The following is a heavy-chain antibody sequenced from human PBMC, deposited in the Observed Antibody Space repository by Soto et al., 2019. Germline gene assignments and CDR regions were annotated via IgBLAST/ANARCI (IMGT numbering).Heavy chain of an antibody. J-gene: IGHJ5*02. D-gene: IGHD2-21*01. Sequence: SETLSLTCTVSGGSISSYYWSWIRQPPGKGLEWIGYIYYSGSTNYNPSLKSRVTISVDTSKNQFSLQLSSVTAADTAVYYFSSDIYCCPGRRPNWFDPWGQGIQVTVSS. CDR2: IYYSGST. V-gene: IGHV4-59*01. CDR3: SSDIYCCPGRRPNWFDP. CDR1: GGSISSYY.